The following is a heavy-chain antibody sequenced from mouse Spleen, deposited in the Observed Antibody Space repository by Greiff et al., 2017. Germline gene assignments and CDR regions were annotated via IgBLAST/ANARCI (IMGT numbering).Heavy chain of an antibody. V-gene: IGHV5-17*01. CDR2: ISSGSSTI. D-gene: IGHD2-12*01. CDR1: GFTFSDYG. CDR3: ARDSYYSYDVWFAY. J-gene: IGHJ3*01. Sequence: EVKVVESGGGLVKPGGSLKLSCAASGFTFSDYGMHWVRQAPEKGLEWVAYISSGSSTIYYADTVKGRFTISRDNAKNTLFLQMTSLRSEDTAMYYCARDSYYSYDVWFAYWGQGTLVTVSA.